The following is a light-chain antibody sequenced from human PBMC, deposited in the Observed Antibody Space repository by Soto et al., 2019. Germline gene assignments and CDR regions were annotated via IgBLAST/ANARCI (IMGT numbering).Light chain of an antibody. J-gene: IGLJ3*02. V-gene: IGLV2-14*01. CDR3: CSYTRSYTWV. CDR2: KVS. CDR1: SSXVXDGDF. Sequence: QSALTQPASVSGSPRQSITISCTGTSSXVXDGDFVSWYQQRPGNAPKLMIYKVSNRPSGVSNRFSGSKSGNTASLTISGLQAEDEADYYCCSYTRSYTWVFGGGTKLTVL.